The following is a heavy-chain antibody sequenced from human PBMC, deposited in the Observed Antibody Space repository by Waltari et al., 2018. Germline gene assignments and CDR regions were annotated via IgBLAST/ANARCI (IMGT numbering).Heavy chain of an antibody. D-gene: IGHD5-12*01. Sequence: QVQLQESGPGLVKPSQTLSLTCTVSGGSISSGSYYWSWIRQPAGKGLEWIGYIYTSGSTNYNPSLKSRVTISVDTSKNQFSLKLSSVTAADTAVYYCARESDGYTQLFDYWGLGTLVTVSS. CDR3: ARESDGYTQLFDY. J-gene: IGHJ4*02. V-gene: IGHV4-61*09. CDR2: IYTSGST. CDR1: GGSISSGSYY.